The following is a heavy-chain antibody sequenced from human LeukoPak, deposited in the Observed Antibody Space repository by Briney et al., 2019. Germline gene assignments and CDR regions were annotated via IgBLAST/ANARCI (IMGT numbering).Heavy chain of an antibody. D-gene: IGHD2-2*01. CDR1: GFTFSSYA. CDR2: ISGSGGST. V-gene: IGHV3-23*01. Sequence: GGSLRLSCAASGFTFSSYAMSWVRQAPGKGLEWVSAISGSGGSTYYADSVRGRFTISRDNAKNSLYLQMNSLRAEDTAVYYCARAGISTLAYYYGMDVWGQGTTVTVSS. CDR3: ARAGISTLAYYYGMDV. J-gene: IGHJ6*02.